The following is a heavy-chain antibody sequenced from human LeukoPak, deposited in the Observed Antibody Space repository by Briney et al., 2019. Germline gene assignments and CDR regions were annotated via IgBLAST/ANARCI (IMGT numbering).Heavy chain of an antibody. J-gene: IGHJ3*02. CDR3: AKDKEGAFDI. Sequence: GGSLRLSCAASGFPFSNHAMHWVRQAPGKGPEWVTIISFDGTITYYTDSVKGRFTITRDNSRNTLYLQMNSLRVEDTAVYYCAKDKEGAFDIWGQGTMVIVSS. V-gene: IGHV3-30*14. CDR2: ISFDGTIT. CDR1: GFPFSNHA.